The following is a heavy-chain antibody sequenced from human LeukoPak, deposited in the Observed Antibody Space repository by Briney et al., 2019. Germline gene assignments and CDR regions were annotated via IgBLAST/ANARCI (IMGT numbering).Heavy chain of an antibody. CDR1: GFTFSSYS. D-gene: IGHD3-3*01. V-gene: IGHV3-21*01. J-gene: IGHJ5*02. Sequence: GGSLRLSCAASGFTFSSYSMNLVRQAPGKGLEWVSSISSSSSYIYYADSVKGRFTISRDNAKNSLYLQMNSLRAEDTAVYYCARSGLTIFDWFDPWGQGTLVTVSS. CDR2: ISSSSSYI. CDR3: ARSGLTIFDWFDP.